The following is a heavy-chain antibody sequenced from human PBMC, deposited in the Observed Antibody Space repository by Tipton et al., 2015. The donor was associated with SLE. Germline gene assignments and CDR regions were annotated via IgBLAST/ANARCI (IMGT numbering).Heavy chain of an antibody. Sequence: TLSLTCTVSGGSISSGGYYWSGIRQHPGKGLEWIGYIYYSGSTYDNPSLKSRVTISVDTSKNQFSLKLSSVTAADTAVYYCARDPPARRGMYVWGQGTTVTVS. CDR3: ARDPPARRGMYV. D-gene: IGHD6-6*01. CDR2: IYYSGST. CDR1: GGSISSGGYY. V-gene: IGHV4-31*03. J-gene: IGHJ6*02.